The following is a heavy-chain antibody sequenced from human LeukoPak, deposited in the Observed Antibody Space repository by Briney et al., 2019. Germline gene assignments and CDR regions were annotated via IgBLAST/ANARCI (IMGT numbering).Heavy chain of an antibody. J-gene: IGHJ4*02. CDR3: AKTLAIVVVITNPFDY. CDR1: GFTVTNNY. D-gene: IGHD3-22*01. V-gene: IGHV3-53*01. CDR2: IYSGGST. Sequence: PGGSLRLSCAASGFTVTNNYMSWVRRAPGKGLQWVSIIYSGGSTNYADSVKGRFTMSRDNSKNTLYLQMNSLSAEDTAVYYCAKTLAIVVVITNPFDYWGQGTLVTVSS.